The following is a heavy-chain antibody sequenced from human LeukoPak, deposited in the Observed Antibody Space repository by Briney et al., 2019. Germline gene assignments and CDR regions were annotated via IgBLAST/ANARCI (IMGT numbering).Heavy chain of an antibody. J-gene: IGHJ6*02. D-gene: IGHD6-13*01. Sequence: GRSLRLFCAASGFTFSSYEMKWVRLARGRWLGWVSYISSGGSTTYSADSVKGRFTISRDNAKNSLYLQMNSLRAEDTAVYYCARVQQPSGIQGYYYGMDVWGQGTTVTVSS. CDR3: ARVQQPSGIQGYYYGMDV. CDR1: GFTFSSYE. CDR2: ISSGGSTT. V-gene: IGHV3-48*03.